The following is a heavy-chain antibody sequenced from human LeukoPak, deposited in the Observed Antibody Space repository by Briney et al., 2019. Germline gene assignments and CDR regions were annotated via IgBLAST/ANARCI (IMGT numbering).Heavy chain of an antibody. V-gene: IGHV3-21*01. J-gene: IGHJ4*02. CDR1: GFTFSSYS. Sequence: GGSLRLSCAASGFTFSSYSMSWVRQAPGKGLEWVSSISSSSSYIYYADSVKGRFTISRDNAKNSLYLQMNSLRAEDTAVYYCARGLHYDSSGYYRRPLYWGQGTLVTVSS. D-gene: IGHD3-22*01. CDR2: ISSSSSYI. CDR3: ARGLHYDSSGYYRRPLY.